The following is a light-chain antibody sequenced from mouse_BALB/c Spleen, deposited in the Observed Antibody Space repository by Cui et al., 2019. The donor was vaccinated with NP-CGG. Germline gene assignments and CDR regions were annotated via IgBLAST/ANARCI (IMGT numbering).Light chain of an antibody. V-gene: IGLV1*01. CDR3: ALWYSNHWV. CDR2: GTN. CDR1: TGDVTTSNY. Sequence: QAFVTQESAPTTSPGETVTLTCRSSTGDVTTSNYANWVQEKPDHLFTGLIGGTNNRAPGVPARFSGSLIGDKAALTITGAQTEDDAIYFCALWYSNHWVFGGGTKLTVL. J-gene: IGLJ1*01.